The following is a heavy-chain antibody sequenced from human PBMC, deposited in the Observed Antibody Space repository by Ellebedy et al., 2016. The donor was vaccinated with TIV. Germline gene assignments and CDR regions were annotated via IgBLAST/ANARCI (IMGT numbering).Heavy chain of an antibody. CDR1: GFTFLDHY. J-gene: IGHJ6*03. CDR3: ARGNDYMDV. D-gene: IGHD3-16*01. CDR2: ISSSGITT. Sequence: PGGSLRLSCAASGFTFLDHYMSWIRQAPGKGLEWISYISSSGITTHYADSAKGRFTISRDNVKNSLILEMNSLRAEDTAVYYCARGNDYMDVWGKGTTVTVSS. V-gene: IGHV3-11*01.